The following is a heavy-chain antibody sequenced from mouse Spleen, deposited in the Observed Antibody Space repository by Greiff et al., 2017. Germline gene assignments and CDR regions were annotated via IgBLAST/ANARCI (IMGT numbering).Heavy chain of an antibody. Sequence: EVQRVESGAELVKPGASVKLSCTASGFNIKDYYMHWVKQRTEQGLEWIGRIDPEDGETKYAPKFQGKATITADTSSNTAYLQLSSLTSEDTAVYYCARGYGNPYYFDYWGQGTTLTVSS. CDR3: ARGYGNPYYFDY. V-gene: IGHV14-2*01. D-gene: IGHD2-1*01. J-gene: IGHJ2*01. CDR2: IDPEDGET. CDR1: GFNIKDYY.